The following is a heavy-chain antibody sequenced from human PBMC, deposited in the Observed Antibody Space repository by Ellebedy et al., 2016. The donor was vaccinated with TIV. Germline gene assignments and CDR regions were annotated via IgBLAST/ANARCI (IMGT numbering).Heavy chain of an antibody. Sequence: AASVKVSCKASGGTFSSYDISWVRQAPGQGLEWMGGIIPILGKANYAQKFQGRVTITADESTYTAYMELSSLRSEDTAVYYCARVGNYYGGNPSYYFDYWGQGTLVTVSS. J-gene: IGHJ4*02. CDR3: ARVGNYYGGNPSYYFDY. CDR2: IIPILGKA. D-gene: IGHD4-23*01. CDR1: GGTFSSYD. V-gene: IGHV1-69*10.